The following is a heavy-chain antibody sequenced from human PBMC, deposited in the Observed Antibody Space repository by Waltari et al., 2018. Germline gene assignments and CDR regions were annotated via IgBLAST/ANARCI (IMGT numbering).Heavy chain of an antibody. CDR3: ARGRADYGDPWWFDP. CDR1: GGPFSSYA. Sequence: QVQLVQSGAEVKKPGSSVKVSCKASGGPFSSYAISWVRQAPGQGLEWMGGIIPILGIANYAQKFQGRVTITADESTSTAYMELSSLRSEDTAVYYCARGRADYGDPWWFDPWGQGTLVTVSS. V-gene: IGHV1-69*04. J-gene: IGHJ5*02. CDR2: IIPILGIA. D-gene: IGHD4-17*01.